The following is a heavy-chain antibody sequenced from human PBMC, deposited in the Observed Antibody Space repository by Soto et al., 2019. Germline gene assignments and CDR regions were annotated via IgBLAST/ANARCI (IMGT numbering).Heavy chain of an antibody. J-gene: IGHJ4*02. V-gene: IGHV1-46*01. CDR3: ARAPYSISSFFFEY. CDR2: VHPSGGNT. CDR1: GYSFTADF. D-gene: IGHD1-26*01. Sequence: ASVNCSVKASGYSFTADFMHWVRQAPGQVLVCIGIVHPSGGNTNYAQKFQGRVTMTWDTSTTTVYMELSSLRSDDTPVYYCARAPYSISSFFFEYWGQGTPVNVSS.